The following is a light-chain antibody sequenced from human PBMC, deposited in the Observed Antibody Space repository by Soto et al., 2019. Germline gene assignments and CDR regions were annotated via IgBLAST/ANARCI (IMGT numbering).Light chain of an antibody. CDR3: HQANGNPWT. J-gene: IGKJ1*01. CDR1: HDVRSW. CDR2: GAS. V-gene: IGKV1-12*02. Sequence: DIQMTQSPSSVSASVGDRVTISCRASHDVRSWLAWYQQKQGKAPNLLIYGASTLQSGGPSRFSGSGSGTNFTLTISSLKPEDFATYYCHQANGNPWTFCKGTKVEIK.